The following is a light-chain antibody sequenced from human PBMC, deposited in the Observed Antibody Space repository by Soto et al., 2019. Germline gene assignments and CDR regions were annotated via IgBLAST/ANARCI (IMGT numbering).Light chain of an antibody. CDR1: QSIITY. CDR3: QQSYSTPHT. Sequence: DIQMTQSPDSLSASVGDRVTITCRASQSIITYLNWYQQKPTKAPKLLIYAASSLQSGVPSSFSGSGSGNDFTLTIIILQPEDFATYFCQQSYSTPHTFGQGTKLE. V-gene: IGKV1-39*01. CDR2: AAS. J-gene: IGKJ2*01.